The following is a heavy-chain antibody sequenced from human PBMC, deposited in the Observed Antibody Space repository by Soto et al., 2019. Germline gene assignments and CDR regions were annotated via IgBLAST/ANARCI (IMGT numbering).Heavy chain of an antibody. J-gene: IGHJ4*02. CDR2: LWADGSRQ. CDR1: GFAFSADA. V-gene: IGHV3-33*01. CDR3: VRGTGHWGRSDK. Sequence: QVQLVESGGGVIQPGRSRRLSCAASGFAFSADAMHWVRQAPGKGLEWVAVLWADGSRQFYLDSVKGRFSISRDNSKNSLYLQMTNVKIDATAMYFCVRGTGHWGRSDKWGQGTPVSVSS. D-gene: IGHD3-9*01.